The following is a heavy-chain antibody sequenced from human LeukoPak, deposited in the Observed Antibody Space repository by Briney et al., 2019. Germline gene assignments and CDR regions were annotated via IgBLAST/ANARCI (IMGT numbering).Heavy chain of an antibody. Sequence: PGRSLRLSCAASGFTSSSYVMHWVRQAPGKGLEWVAVISYDGSNKYYADSVKGRFTISRDNSKNTLYLQMNSLRAEDTAVYYCARDRVAVAGTSFDYWGQGTLVTVSS. V-gene: IGHV3-30-3*01. CDR2: ISYDGSNK. CDR1: GFTSSSYV. J-gene: IGHJ4*02. D-gene: IGHD6-19*01. CDR3: ARDRVAVAGTSFDY.